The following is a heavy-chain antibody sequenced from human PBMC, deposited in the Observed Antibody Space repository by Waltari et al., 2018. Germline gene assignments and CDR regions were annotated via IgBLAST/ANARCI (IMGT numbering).Heavy chain of an antibody. V-gene: IGHV4-39*01. CDR2: IYYSGRT. Sequence: QLQLQESGPGLVKPSETLSLTCTVSGGSISSSSYYWGWIRPPPGTGLEWIGSIYYSGRTYYNPSLKSRVTISVDTSKNQFSLKLSSVTAADTAVYYCARPYPPVSSSGPYYMDVWGKGTTVTVSS. CDR3: ARPYPPVSSSGPYYMDV. J-gene: IGHJ6*03. D-gene: IGHD6-19*01. CDR1: GGSISSSSYY.